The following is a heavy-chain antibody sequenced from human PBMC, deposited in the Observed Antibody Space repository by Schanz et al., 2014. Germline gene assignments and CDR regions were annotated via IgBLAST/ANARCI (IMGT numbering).Heavy chain of an antibody. V-gene: IGHV1-46*01. CDR3: ARGRTFDY. Sequence: QVQLVQSGAEVKKPGASVKLSCKASGYTFTIYSMHWVRQAPGQGLEWMGMINPTGGSTKYAQKFRGRVTMTRNTSMSTAYIELHILTSEDTAVYYCARGRTFDYWGQGTLXTVSS. CDR1: GYTFTIYS. CDR2: INPTGGST. J-gene: IGHJ4*02.